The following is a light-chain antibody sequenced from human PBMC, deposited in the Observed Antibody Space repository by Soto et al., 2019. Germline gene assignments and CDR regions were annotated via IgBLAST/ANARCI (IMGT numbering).Light chain of an antibody. CDR3: LQGTHWPLT. V-gene: IGKV2-30*01. CDR2: KVS. J-gene: IGKJ4*01. Sequence: EVVMTQFPLSLPVTLGQTASISCRSSQSLVDSDGNTYLNWFHQRPGQPPRRLIYKVSNRDSGVPDMLSGSGSVTDFTLTISRVEAEDVGIYYCLQGTHWPLTFGGGTKVEL. CDR1: QSLVDSDGNTY.